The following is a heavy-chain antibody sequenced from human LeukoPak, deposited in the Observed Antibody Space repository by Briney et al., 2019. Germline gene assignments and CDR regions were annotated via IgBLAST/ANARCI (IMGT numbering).Heavy chain of an antibody. CDR1: GYTFSSYW. CDR2: IYPGDSDT. D-gene: IGHD2-8*01. CDR3: ARHGHCTNGVCYSNYYYHMDV. Sequence: GESLKISCKGSGYTFSSYWIGWVRQMPGKGLEWMGIIYPGDSDTRCSPSLQGQVTISVDTSIGTAYLQWSSLKASDTAVYYCARHGHCTNGVCYSNYYYHMDVWGKGTTVTVSS. J-gene: IGHJ6*03. V-gene: IGHV5-51*01.